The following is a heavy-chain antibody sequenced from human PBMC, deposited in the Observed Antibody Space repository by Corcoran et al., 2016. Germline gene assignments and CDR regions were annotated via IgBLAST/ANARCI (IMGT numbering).Heavy chain of an antibody. V-gene: IGHV3-30*18. J-gene: IGHJ4*02. CDR3: AKGHYDCWSGYYNY. D-gene: IGHD3-3*01. CDR2: ISYDGSNK. Sequence: QVQLVESGGGVVQPGRSLRLSCAASGFTFSSYGMHWVRQAPGKGLEWVAVISYDGSNKYYADSVKGRFTISRDNSKNTLYLQINSLRAEETAVDYCAKGHYDCWSGYYNYWGQGTLVTGSS. CDR1: GFTFSSYG.